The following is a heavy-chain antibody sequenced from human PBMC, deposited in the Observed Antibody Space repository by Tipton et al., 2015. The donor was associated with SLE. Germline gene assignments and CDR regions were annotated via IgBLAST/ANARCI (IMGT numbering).Heavy chain of an antibody. D-gene: IGHD6-19*01. V-gene: IGHV3-48*03. CDR2: ISSSGSTI. J-gene: IGHJ6*03. Sequence: GSLRLSCAASGFTFSSYEMNWVRQAPGKGLEWVSYISSSGSTIYYADSVKGRFTISRDNAKNSLYLQMNSLRAEDTAVYYCARVGAGTDYYYYMDVWGKGTTVTVSS. CDR3: ARVGAGTDYYYYMDV. CDR1: GFTFSSYE.